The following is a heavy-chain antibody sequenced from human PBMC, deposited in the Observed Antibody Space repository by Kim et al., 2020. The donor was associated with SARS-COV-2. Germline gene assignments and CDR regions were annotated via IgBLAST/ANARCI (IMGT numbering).Heavy chain of an antibody. CDR1: GFTFSSYG. D-gene: IGHD3-10*01. J-gene: IGHJ4*02. CDR2: IRGRGGSS. Sequence: GGSLRLSCAASGFTFSSYGMSWVRQSPGKGLEWVAGIRGRGGSSYYADSVKGRFTISRDNSKNTLYLQMSSLRAEDTAVYYCATDSLIRGSSHEYWGQGTLVTVSS. V-gene: IGHV3-23*01. CDR3: ATDSLIRGSSHEY.